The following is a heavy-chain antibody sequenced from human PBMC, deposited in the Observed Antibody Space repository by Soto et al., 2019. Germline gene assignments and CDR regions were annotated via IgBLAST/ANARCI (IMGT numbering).Heavy chain of an antibody. V-gene: IGHV4-59*01. CDR2: IYYSGST. Sequence: SETLSLTCTVSGGSISSYYWSWIRQPPGKGLEWIGYIYYSGSTNYNPSLKSRVTISVDTSKNQFSLKLSSVTAADTAMYYCARGGGGSSGYYSKYYYYGMDVWGQGTTVTVSS. CDR1: GGSISSYY. D-gene: IGHD3-22*01. CDR3: ARGGGGSSGYYSKYYYYGMDV. J-gene: IGHJ6*02.